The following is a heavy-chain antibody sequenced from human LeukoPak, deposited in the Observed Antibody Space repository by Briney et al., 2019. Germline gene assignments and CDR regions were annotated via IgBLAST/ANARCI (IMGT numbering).Heavy chain of an antibody. CDR1: GGSISSYY. J-gene: IGHJ4*02. Sequence: KPSETLSLTCTVSGGSISSYYWSWIRQPAGKGLEWIGRIYTSGSTNYNPSLKSRVTMSVDTPKNQFSLKLSSVTAADTAVYYCAREAVLMVRGPTRYFDYWGQGTLVTVSS. CDR2: IYTSGST. V-gene: IGHV4-4*07. D-gene: IGHD3-10*01. CDR3: AREAVLMVRGPTRYFDY.